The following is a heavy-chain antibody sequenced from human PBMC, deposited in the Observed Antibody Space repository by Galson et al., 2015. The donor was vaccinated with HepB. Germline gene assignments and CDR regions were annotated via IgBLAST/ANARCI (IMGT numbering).Heavy chain of an antibody. CDR2: ISAYNDNT. CDR1: GYTFSNFG. CDR3: ARDPDDVLTGYGGY. J-gene: IGHJ4*02. Sequence: SVKVSCKASGYTFSNFGISWVRQAPGHGLEWMGWISAYNDNTNYVQKLRGRVTMTTDTSTNTAYMELRNLTSDDTAVYFCARDPDDVLTGYGGYWGQGTLVTVSS. V-gene: IGHV1-18*01. D-gene: IGHD3-9*01.